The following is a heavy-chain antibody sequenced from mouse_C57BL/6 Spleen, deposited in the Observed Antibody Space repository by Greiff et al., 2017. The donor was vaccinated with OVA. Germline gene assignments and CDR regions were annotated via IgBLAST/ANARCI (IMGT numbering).Heavy chain of an antibody. CDR1: GYTFTSYW. V-gene: IGHV1-64*01. D-gene: IGHD3-2*02. Sequence: QVQLKQPGAELVKPGASVKLSCKASGYTFTSYWMHWVKQRPGQGLEWIGMIHPNSGSTNYNEKFKSKATLTVDKSSSTAYMQLSSLTSEDSAVYYCASLSDSSGYVDYWGQGTTLTVSS. CDR2: IHPNSGST. J-gene: IGHJ2*01. CDR3: ASLSDSSGYVDY.